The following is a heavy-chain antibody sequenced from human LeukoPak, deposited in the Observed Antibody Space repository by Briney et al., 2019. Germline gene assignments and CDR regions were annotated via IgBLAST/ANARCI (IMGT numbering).Heavy chain of an antibody. Sequence: SETLSLTCTVSGGSISSYYWSWIRQPAGKGLEWIGRIYTSGSTNYNPSLKSRVTISLDTSKNQFSLKMSSVTAADTAVYYCATQAAGGPLEFWGQGTLATVSS. CDR2: IYTSGST. CDR3: ATQAAGGPLEF. D-gene: IGHD2-15*01. V-gene: IGHV4-4*07. J-gene: IGHJ4*02. CDR1: GGSISSYY.